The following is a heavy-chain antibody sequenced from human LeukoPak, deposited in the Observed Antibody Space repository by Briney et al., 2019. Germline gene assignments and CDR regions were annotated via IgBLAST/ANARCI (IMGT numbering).Heavy chain of an antibody. D-gene: IGHD3-3*01. CDR3: ARTQGYDFWSGYDDAFDI. Sequence: IPSETLSLTCTVSGGSISSYYWSWIRQPPGKGLEWIGYIYYSGSTNYNPSLKSRVTISVDTSKNQFSLKLSSVTAADTAVYYCARTQGYDFWSGYDDAFDIWGQGKMVTVSS. CDR2: IYYSGST. J-gene: IGHJ3*02. CDR1: GGSISSYY. V-gene: IGHV4-59*01.